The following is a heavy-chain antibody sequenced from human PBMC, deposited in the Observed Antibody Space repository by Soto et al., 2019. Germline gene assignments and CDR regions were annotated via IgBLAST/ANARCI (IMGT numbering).Heavy chain of an antibody. CDR2: FYYSEIT. CDR3: ARLSGYPDAFFEY. D-gene: IGHD3-22*01. Sequence: SETLSLTCTFSGCSSNSGGYYLSWIRQFPGKGLEWIGYFYYSEITNYNPSLKSRLTISADTSKNQSSLKLSSVTAADTAVYYCARLSGYPDAFFEYWGQGTQVTVSS. J-gene: IGHJ4*02. CDR1: GCSSNSGGYY. V-gene: IGHV4-31*03.